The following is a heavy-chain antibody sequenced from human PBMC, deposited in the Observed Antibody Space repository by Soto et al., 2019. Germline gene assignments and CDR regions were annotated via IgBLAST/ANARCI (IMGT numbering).Heavy chain of an antibody. J-gene: IGHJ5*02. CDR3: ARHEATYYYGSGSYTDYNWFDP. CDR2: IYYSGST. Sequence: SETLSLTCTVSGGSISSSSYYWGWIRQPPGKGLEWIGSIYYSGSTYYNPSLKSRVTISVDTPKNQFSLKLSSVTAADTAVYYCARHEATYYYGSGSYTDYNWFDPWGQGTLVTVSS. V-gene: IGHV4-39*01. D-gene: IGHD3-10*01. CDR1: GGSISSSSYY.